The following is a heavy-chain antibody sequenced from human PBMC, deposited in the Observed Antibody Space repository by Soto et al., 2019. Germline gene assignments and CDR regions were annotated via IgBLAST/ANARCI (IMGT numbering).Heavy chain of an antibody. V-gene: IGHV4-34*01. CDR3: ARFLRWNNNWFDL. CDR2: INHSGST. D-gene: IGHD1-1*01. Sequence: FATLSLTCSGYGGSFSGYYWSWLRPPPGKGLEWIGEINHSGSTNYNPSLKSRVTISVDTSKNQFSLKLSSVTAADTAVYYCARFLRWNNNWFDLWVQGTLVTVSS. CDR1: GGSFSGYY. J-gene: IGHJ5*02.